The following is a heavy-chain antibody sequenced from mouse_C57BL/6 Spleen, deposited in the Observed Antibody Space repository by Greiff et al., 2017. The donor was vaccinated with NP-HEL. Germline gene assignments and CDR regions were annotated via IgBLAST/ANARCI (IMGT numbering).Heavy chain of an antibody. CDR1: GYTFTSYG. Sequence: VQRVESGAELARPGASVKLSCKASGYTFTSYGISWVKQRTGQGLEWIGEIYPRSGNTYYNEKFKGKATLTADKSSSTAYMELRSLTSEDSAVYFCARGRDGSSYGFAYWGQGTLVTVSA. V-gene: IGHV1-81*01. D-gene: IGHD1-1*01. J-gene: IGHJ3*01. CDR3: ARGRDGSSYGFAY. CDR2: IYPRSGNT.